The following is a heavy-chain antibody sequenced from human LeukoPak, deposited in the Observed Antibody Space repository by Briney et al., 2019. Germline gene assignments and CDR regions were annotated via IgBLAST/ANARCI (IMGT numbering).Heavy chain of an antibody. J-gene: IGHJ4*02. CDR1: GFTFSSYS. Sequence: GGSLRLSCAASGFTFSSYSMNWVRQAPGKGLEWVSTIYIGGSTYYADSVKGRFTISRDNSKNTLYLQMNSLRAEDTAVYYCARDRAVPGRGYYFDCWGQGTLVTVSS. V-gene: IGHV3-53*01. CDR3: ARDRAVPGRGYYFDC. D-gene: IGHD6-19*01. CDR2: IYIGGST.